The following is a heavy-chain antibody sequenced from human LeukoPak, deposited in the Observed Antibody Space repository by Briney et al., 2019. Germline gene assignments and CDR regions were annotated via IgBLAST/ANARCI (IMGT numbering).Heavy chain of an antibody. CDR1: GFTFSSFA. J-gene: IGHJ4*02. CDR3: AKTDRLEYYDFWSGPPGPGYYFDY. Sequence: PGGSLRLPCAVSGFTFSSFAISWVRQAPGKGLEWDSAFSGIVGSTYYADSVKGRLTISSDNSKNTLYLQMNSLRAEDTAVYYCAKTDRLEYYDFWSGPPGPGYYFDYWGQGTLVTVSS. D-gene: IGHD3-3*01. CDR2: FSGIVGST. V-gene: IGHV3-23*01.